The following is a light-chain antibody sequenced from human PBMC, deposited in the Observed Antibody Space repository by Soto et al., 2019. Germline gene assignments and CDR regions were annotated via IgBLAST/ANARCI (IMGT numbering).Light chain of an antibody. V-gene: IGLV2-23*01. Sequence: QSALAQPASVSGSPGQSVTISCTGTSSDVGAYNSVSWYQQHPDKAPQLMIYEGIKRPSGVSIRFSGSKSGNTASLTISGLQAEDEADYYCSSYAGSGTWVFGGGTKLTVL. CDR1: SSDVGAYNS. CDR3: SSYAGSGTWV. CDR2: EGI. J-gene: IGLJ3*02.